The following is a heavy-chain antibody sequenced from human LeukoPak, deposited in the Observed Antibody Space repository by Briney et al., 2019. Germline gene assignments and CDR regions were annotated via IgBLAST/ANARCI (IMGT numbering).Heavy chain of an antibody. CDR3: ARDFDRFAVTPSSLDY. CDR2: IYHSGST. V-gene: IGHV4-38-2*02. D-gene: IGHD4-17*01. CDR1: GYSISSGYY. J-gene: IGHJ4*02. Sequence: SETLSLTCTVSGYSISSGYYWGWIRQPPGKGLEWIGSIYHSGSTYYNPSLKSRVTISVDTSKNQFSLKLSSVTAADTAVYYCARDFDRFAVTPSSLDYWGQGTLVTVSS.